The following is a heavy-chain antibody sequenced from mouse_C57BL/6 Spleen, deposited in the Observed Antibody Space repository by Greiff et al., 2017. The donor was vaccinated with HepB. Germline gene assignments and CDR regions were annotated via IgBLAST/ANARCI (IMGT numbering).Heavy chain of an antibody. CDR2: IYPGDGDT. Sequence: VQLQQSGAELVKPGASVKISCKASGYAFSSYWMNWVKQRPGKGLEWIGQIYPGDGDTNYNGKFKGKATLTADKSSSTAYMQLSRLTSEDSAVYFCARRHYGSSYFDYWGQGTTLTVSS. CDR1: GYAFSSYW. CDR3: ARRHYGSSYFDY. J-gene: IGHJ2*01. V-gene: IGHV1-80*01. D-gene: IGHD1-1*01.